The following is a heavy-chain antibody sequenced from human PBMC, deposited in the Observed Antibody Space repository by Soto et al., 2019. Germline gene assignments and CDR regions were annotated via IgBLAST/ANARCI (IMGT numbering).Heavy chain of an antibody. Sequence: QVQLQQWGAGLLKPSETLSLTCAVYGGSLSGYYWNWIRQRPGKGLEWFGEINHGGSTNYNPSLKSRVTISLDTSKNQFSLKWSSVTAADTSVYYCARGPEYYYGGSGYVDYWGQGALVTVSS. CDR1: GGSLSGYY. D-gene: IGHD3-22*01. V-gene: IGHV4-34*01. CDR2: INHGGST. CDR3: ARGPEYYYGGSGYVDY. J-gene: IGHJ4*02.